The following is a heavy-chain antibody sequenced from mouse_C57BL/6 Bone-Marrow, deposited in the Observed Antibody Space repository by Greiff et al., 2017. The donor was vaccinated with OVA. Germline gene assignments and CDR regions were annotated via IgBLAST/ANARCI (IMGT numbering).Heavy chain of an antibody. CDR1: GYAFSSYW. J-gene: IGHJ1*03. V-gene: IGHV1-80*01. Sequence: VQLQQSGAELVKPGASVKISCKASGYAFSSYWMNWVKQRPGKGLEWIGQIYPGAGDTNYNGKFKGKATLTADKSSSTAYMQLSSLTSEDSAVYFCASLPYGGSSFWYFDGWGTGTTVTVSS. CDR3: ASLPYGGSSFWYFDG. CDR2: IYPGAGDT. D-gene: IGHD1-1*01.